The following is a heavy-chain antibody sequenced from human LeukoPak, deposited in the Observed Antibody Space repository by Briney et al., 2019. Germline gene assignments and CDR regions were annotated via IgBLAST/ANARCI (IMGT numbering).Heavy chain of an antibody. J-gene: IGHJ4*02. D-gene: IGHD2-2*01. CDR3: ARQLGYCSSTSCYADKVDY. V-gene: IGHV4-39*01. CDR2: IYYSGST. CDR1: GGSISSSSYY. Sequence: PETLSLTCTVSGGSISSSSYYWGWIRQPPGKGLEWIGSIYYSGSTYYNPSLKSRVTISVDTSKNQFSLKLSSVTAADTAVYYCARQLGYCSSTSCYADKVDYWGQGTLVTVPS.